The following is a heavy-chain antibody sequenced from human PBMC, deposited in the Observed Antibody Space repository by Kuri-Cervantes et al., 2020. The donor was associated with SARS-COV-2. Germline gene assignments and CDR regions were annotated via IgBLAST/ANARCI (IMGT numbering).Heavy chain of an antibody. CDR2: ISYDGSNK. V-gene: IGHV3-30*03. Sequence: GESLKISCAASGFTFSSYGMHWVRQAPGKGLEWVAVISYDGSNKYYADSVKGRFTISRDNSKNTLYLQMNSLRAEDTAVYYCARLDYLDWGQGTLVTVSS. J-gene: IGHJ4*02. CDR3: ARLDYLD. CDR1: GFTFSSYG. D-gene: IGHD3-16*01.